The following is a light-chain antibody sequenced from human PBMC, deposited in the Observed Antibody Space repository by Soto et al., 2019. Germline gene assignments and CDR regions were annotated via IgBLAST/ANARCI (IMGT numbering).Light chain of an antibody. Sequence: EIVMTQSPATLSVSPGERATLSCRASQSLSNNVAWYQQKPGQAPRLLIYGASTRATGIPARFSGSGSGTEFTLTISSLQSEDFAVYYCQQYKDWYTFGQGTKLEIK. CDR2: GAS. V-gene: IGKV3-15*01. CDR1: QSLSNN. J-gene: IGKJ2*01. CDR3: QQYKDWYT.